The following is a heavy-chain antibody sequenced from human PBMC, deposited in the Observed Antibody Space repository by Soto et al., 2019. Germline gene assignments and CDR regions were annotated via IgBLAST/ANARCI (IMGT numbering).Heavy chain of an antibody. J-gene: IGHJ6*02. V-gene: IGHV3-30*18. Sequence: PGGSLRLSCAASGFTFSSYGMHWVRQAPGKGLEWVAVISYDGSNKYYADSVKGRLTISRDNSKNTPYLQMDSLRAEDTAVYYCAKIAAAGYYYYYYGMDVWGQGTTVTVSS. CDR3: AKIAAAGYYYYYYGMDV. D-gene: IGHD6-13*01. CDR1: GFTFSSYG. CDR2: ISYDGSNK.